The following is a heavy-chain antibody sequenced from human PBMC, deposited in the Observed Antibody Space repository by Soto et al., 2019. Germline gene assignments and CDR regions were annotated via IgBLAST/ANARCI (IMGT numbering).Heavy chain of an antibody. D-gene: IGHD6-6*01. CDR1: GFTFSSYG. J-gene: IGHJ6*02. Sequence: GGSLRLCCAASGFTFSSYGMHWVRQAPGKGLEWVAVISYDGSNKYYADSVKGRFTISRDNSKNTLYLQMNSLRAEDTAVYYCARCSSSSGDYYYYGMDVWGQGTTVTVSS. CDR2: ISYDGSNK. CDR3: ARCSSSSGDYYYYGMDV. V-gene: IGHV3-30*03.